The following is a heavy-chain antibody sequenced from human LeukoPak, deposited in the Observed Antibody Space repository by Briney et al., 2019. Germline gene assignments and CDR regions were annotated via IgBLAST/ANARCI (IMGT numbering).Heavy chain of an antibody. V-gene: IGHV3-30*03. CDR1: GFTFSSYG. D-gene: IGHD1-26*01. CDR3: ARDGGEEWELPPVGHFDY. J-gene: IGHJ4*02. Sequence: GRSLRLSCAASGFTFSSYGMHWVRQAPGKGLEWVAVISYDGSNKYYADSVKGRFTISRDNSKNTLYLQMNSLRAEDTAVYYCARDGGEEWELPPVGHFDYWGQGTLVTVSS. CDR2: ISYDGSNK.